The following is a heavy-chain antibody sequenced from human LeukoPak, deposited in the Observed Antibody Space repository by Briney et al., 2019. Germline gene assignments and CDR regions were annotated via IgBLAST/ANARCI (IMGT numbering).Heavy chain of an antibody. D-gene: IGHD3-22*01. Sequence: GGSLRLSCAASGFTFSNYAMSWVRQAPGKGLEWVSAISGSGGSTYYADSVKGRFTISRDNSKNTLYLQMNSLRAEDTAVYYCARDRWSRYYDSSGYYLGYYFDYWGQGTLVTVSS. V-gene: IGHV3-23*01. CDR2: ISGSGGST. J-gene: IGHJ4*02. CDR3: ARDRWSRYYDSSGYYLGYYFDY. CDR1: GFTFSNYA.